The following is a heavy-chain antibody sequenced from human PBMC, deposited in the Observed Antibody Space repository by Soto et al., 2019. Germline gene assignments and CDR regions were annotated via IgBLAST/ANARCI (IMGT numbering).Heavy chain of an antibody. D-gene: IGHD1-26*01. CDR3: ARRRDGGNYNVFSI. CDR1: GYSFTSYW. V-gene: IGHV5-51*01. CDR2: IYPGGSET. J-gene: IGHJ3*02. Sequence: PGESLKISCKGSGYSFTSYWIGWVRQMPGKGLEWMGIIYPGGSETTYSPSLQGQVTMSADKSISTAYLQWSSLKASDTAIYYYARRRDGGNYNVFSICGQGSVV.